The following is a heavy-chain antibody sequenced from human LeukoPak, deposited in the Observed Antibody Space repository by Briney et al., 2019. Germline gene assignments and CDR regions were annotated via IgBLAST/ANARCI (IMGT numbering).Heavy chain of an antibody. CDR1: GFTFSSFA. CDR3: ARDSTWAIDY. Sequence: GGSLRLSCAASGFTFSSFAMHWVRQAPGKGLEWVAFIRSDGSKTYYADSVKGQFTISRDSSKNTLYLQMNSLRPEDTAVYYCARDSTWAIDYWGQGTLVTVSS. J-gene: IGHJ4*02. V-gene: IGHV3-30*02. D-gene: IGHD3-16*01. CDR2: IRSDGSKT.